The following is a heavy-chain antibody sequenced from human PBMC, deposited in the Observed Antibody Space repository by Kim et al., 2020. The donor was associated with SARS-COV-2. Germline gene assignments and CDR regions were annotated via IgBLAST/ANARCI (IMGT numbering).Heavy chain of an antibody. CDR3: ARDHSYYSDSSGLDY. CDR1: GGSISSSSYY. CDR2: IYYSGST. J-gene: IGHJ4*01. Sequence: SETLSLTCTVSGGSISSSSYYWGWIRQPPGKGLEWIGSIYYSGSTYYNPSLKSRVTISVDTSKNQFSLKLSSVTAADTAVYYCARDHSYYSDSSGLDYWG. V-gene: IGHV4-39*07. D-gene: IGHD3-22*01.